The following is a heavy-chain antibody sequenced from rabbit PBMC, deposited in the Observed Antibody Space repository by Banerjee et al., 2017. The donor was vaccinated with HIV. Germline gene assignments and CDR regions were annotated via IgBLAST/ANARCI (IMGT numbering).Heavy chain of an antibody. D-gene: IGHD2-1*01. CDR1: GFTISSSYW. J-gene: IGHJ3*01. V-gene: IGHV1S40*01. CDR3: ARGYDAYGDPTRLDL. Sequence: QSLEESGGDLVKPGASLTLTCTASGFTISSSYWMCWVRQAPGKGLEWIGCIVNGDGSTSRASWVNGRFTITKTASTTVTMQMTSLTAADTATYFCARGYDAYGDPTRLDLWGPGTLVTVS. CDR2: IVNGDGST.